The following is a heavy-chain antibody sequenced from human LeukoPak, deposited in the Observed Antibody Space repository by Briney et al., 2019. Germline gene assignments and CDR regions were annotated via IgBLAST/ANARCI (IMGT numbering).Heavy chain of an antibody. CDR1: GGSFSGYY. CDR2: INHSGST. CDR3: ASSATIVGATGFGY. Sequence: SETLSLTCAVYGGSFSGYYWSWIRQPPGKGLEWIGEINHSGSTNYNPSLKSRVTISADTSKNQFSLKLSSVTAADTAVYYCASSATIVGATGFGYWGQGTLVTVSS. J-gene: IGHJ4*02. V-gene: IGHV4-34*01. D-gene: IGHD1-26*01.